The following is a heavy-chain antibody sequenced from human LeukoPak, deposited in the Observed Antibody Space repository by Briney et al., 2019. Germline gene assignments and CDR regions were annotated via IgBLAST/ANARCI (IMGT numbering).Heavy chain of an antibody. V-gene: IGHV3-20*04. CDR3: AKDGWPKLRPFDY. D-gene: IGHD3-3*01. Sequence: AGGSLRLSCAASGFTFDDYGMSWVRQAPGKGLEWVSGINWNGGSTGYADSVKGRFTISRDNAKNSLYLQMSSLRAEDTAVYYCAKDGWPKLRPFDYWGQGTLVTVSS. CDR2: INWNGGST. J-gene: IGHJ4*02. CDR1: GFTFDDYG.